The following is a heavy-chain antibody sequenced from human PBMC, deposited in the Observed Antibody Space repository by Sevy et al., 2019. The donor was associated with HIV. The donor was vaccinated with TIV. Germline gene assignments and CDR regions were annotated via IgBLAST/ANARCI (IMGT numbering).Heavy chain of an antibody. V-gene: IGHV3-33*01. CDR1: GFTFSTYG. Sequence: GGSLRLSCAASGFTFSTYGMHWVRQAPGKGLEWVAVMWFDGSNTYYADSLKGRFTISRDIAKNTLHLQMNSLRAEDTAVYYCARDLEFYDYGDYGPAFMPDYWGQGTLFTVSS. CDR3: ARDLEFYDYGDYGPAFMPDY. D-gene: IGHD4-17*01. CDR2: MWFDGSNT. J-gene: IGHJ4*02.